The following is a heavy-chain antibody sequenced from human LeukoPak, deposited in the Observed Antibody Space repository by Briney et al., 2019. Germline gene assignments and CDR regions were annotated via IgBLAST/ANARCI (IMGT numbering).Heavy chain of an antibody. J-gene: IGHJ4*02. V-gene: IGHV4-4*07. D-gene: IGHD3-10*01. CDR3: ARDYDGSGSYYKYYFDY. Sequence: PSETLPLTCTVSGGSISSYYWSWIRQPAGKGLEWIGRIYTSGSTNYNPSLKSRVTMSVDTSKNQFSLKLSSVTAADTAVYYCARDYDGSGSYYKYYFDYWGQGTLVTVSS. CDR1: GGSISSYY. CDR2: IYTSGST.